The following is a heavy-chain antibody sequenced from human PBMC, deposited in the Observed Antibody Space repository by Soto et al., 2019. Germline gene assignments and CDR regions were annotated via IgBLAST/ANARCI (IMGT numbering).Heavy chain of an antibody. CDR2: ISGSGGST. D-gene: IGHD6-6*01. J-gene: IGHJ4*02. CDR1: GFTFSSYA. CDR3: AKHYREQVGYFDY. Sequence: GASLKISCAASGFTFSSYAMSWVRQAPGKGLEWVSAISGSGGSTYYADSGKGRFTISRDNSKNTLYLQMNSLRAEDTAVYYCAKHYREQVGYFDYWGQGTLVTVSS. V-gene: IGHV3-23*01.